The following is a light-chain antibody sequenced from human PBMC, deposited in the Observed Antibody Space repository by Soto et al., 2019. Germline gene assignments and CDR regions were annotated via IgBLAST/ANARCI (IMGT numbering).Light chain of an antibody. CDR1: NSDVGGYNY. V-gene: IGLV2-11*01. CDR3: CSYAGNSLWV. Sequence: QSALTQPRSVSGSPGQSVTISCTGTNSDVGGYNYVSWYQQHPGKAPKLVIYDVSKRPSGVPDRFSGSKSGNTASLTISGLQAEDEADYYRCSYAGNSLWVFGGGTKLTVL. CDR2: DVS. J-gene: IGLJ3*02.